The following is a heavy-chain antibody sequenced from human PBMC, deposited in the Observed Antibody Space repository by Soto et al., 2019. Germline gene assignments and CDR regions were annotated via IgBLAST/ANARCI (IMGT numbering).Heavy chain of an antibody. D-gene: IGHD5-12*01. V-gene: IGHV3-23*01. Sequence: EVQLLESGGGLVQPGGSLRLSCTASGITFNNYALSWVRQTPGKGLEWVSGISANGANTFYADSVKGRFTVSRDNSKNTLSLQMNSLRADDKAVYYCAKEHGGGTSTITSYFDYWGRGTLVTVSS. CDR1: GITFNNYA. J-gene: IGHJ4*02. CDR3: AKEHGGGTSTITSYFDY. CDR2: ISANGANT.